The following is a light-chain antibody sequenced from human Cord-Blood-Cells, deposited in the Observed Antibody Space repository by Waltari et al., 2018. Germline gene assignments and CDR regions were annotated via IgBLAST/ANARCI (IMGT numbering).Light chain of an antibody. CDR1: PSISSY. V-gene: IGKV1-39*01. CDR3: QQSYSTPWT. CDR2: AAS. J-gene: IGKJ1*01. Sequence: DIQMTQSPSSLSASVGDRVTITCRASPSISSYLNWYQQKPGKAPKLLIYAASSLQSVVPAGFRGSGSGTDFTLAISSRQPEDFATYYCQQSYSTPWTFGQGTKVEIK.